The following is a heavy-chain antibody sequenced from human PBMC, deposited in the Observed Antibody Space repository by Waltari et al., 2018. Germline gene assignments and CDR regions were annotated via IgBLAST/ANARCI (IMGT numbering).Heavy chain of an antibody. CDR1: GGTFSSYA. CDR3: ASEMATISGAFDI. V-gene: IGHV1-69*14. D-gene: IGHD5-12*01. Sequence: QVQLVQSGAEVKKPGSSVKVSCKASGGTFSSYAIRWVRQAPGQGLEWLGGIIPIFGTAKYAQKSQGRVTNTADKPTSTAYMELSSLGAEETAVYYCASEMATISGAFDIWGQGTMVTVSS. J-gene: IGHJ3*02. CDR2: IIPIFGTA.